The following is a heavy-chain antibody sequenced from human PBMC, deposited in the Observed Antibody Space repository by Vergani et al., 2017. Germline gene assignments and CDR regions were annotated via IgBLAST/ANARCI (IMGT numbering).Heavy chain of an antibody. V-gene: IGHV4-59*08. CDR3: ARGGYASYYYGMDV. J-gene: IGHJ6*02. D-gene: IGHD5-12*01. CDR1: GGSISSYY. Sequence: QVQLQESGPGLVKPSETLSLTCTVSGGSISSYYWSWIRQPPGTGLEWIGYIYYSGSTNYNPSLKSRGTISVATSKNQFSLKVSSVTAADTAVYYCARGGYASYYYGMDVWGQGTTVTVSS. CDR2: IYYSGST.